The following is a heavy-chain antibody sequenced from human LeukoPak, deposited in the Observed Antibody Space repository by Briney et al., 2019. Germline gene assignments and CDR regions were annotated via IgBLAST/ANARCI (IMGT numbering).Heavy chain of an antibody. J-gene: IGHJ4*02. D-gene: IGHD3-10*01. CDR2: IWYDGSNK. Sequence: GGSLRLSCAASGLTFSSYGMHWVRQAPAKGLEWVAVIWYDGSNKYYADSVKGRFTISRDNSKNTLYLQMNSLRAEDTAVYYCARDRSVGSFDYWGQGTLVTVSS. V-gene: IGHV3-33*01. CDR3: ARDRSVGSFDY. CDR1: GLTFSSYG.